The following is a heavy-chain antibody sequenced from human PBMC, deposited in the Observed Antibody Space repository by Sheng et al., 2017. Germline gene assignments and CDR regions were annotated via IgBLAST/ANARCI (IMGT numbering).Heavy chain of an antibody. CDR2: IIPIFGTA. CDR3: ARDSDYYDSSGYPQAFDI. CDR1: GGTFSSYA. Sequence: QVQLVQSGAEVKKPGSSVKVSCKASGGTFSSYAISWVRQAPGQGLEWMGGIIPIFGTANYAQKFQGRVTITTDESTSTAYMELSSLRSEDTAVYYCARDSDYYDSSGYPQAFDIWGQGTMVTVSS. D-gene: IGHD3-22*01. J-gene: IGHJ3*02. V-gene: IGHV1-69*05.